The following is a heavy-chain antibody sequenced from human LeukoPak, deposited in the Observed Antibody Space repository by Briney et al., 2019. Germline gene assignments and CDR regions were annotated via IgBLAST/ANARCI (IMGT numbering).Heavy chain of an antibody. Sequence: ASVKVSCKASGYTFTGYYMHWVRQAPGRGLEWMGWINPNSGGTNYAQKFQGRVTMTRDTSIGTAYMELSRLRSDDTAVYYCAREEEQWLVCDYWGQGTLVTVSS. V-gene: IGHV1-2*02. J-gene: IGHJ4*02. CDR2: INPNSGGT. CDR1: GYTFTGYY. CDR3: AREEEQWLVCDY. D-gene: IGHD6-19*01.